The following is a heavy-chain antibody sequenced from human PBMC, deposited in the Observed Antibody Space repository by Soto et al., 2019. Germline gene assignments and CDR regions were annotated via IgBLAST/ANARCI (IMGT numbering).Heavy chain of an antibody. D-gene: IGHD6-6*01. CDR2: ISAYNGNT. Sequence: ASVKVSCKASDDTFFSYGFSWLRQAPGQGLEWMGWISAYNGNTNYSQKFQDRVTMTRNTSISTAYMELSSLRSEDTAVYYCAAGYSSSSGKFDPWGQGTLVTVSS. CDR3: AAGYSSSSGKFDP. V-gene: IGHV1-18*01. CDR1: DDTFFSYG. J-gene: IGHJ5*02.